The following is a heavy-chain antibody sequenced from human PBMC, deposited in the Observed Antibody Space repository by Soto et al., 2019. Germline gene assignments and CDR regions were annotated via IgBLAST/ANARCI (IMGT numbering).Heavy chain of an antibody. V-gene: IGHV4-34*01. CDR1: GDLLRVQY. Sequence: ASGILYLTCGVVGDLLRVQYWNWIRQSPAKGREWIVELDQSGGTNYNPSLKSRAIISDYTSKNQFSLTLTSVTAADTAVYYCAREDSYGWAGESLDVWGQGTTVTVSS. CDR3: AREDSYGWAGESLDV. J-gene: IGHJ6*02. CDR2: LDQSGGT. D-gene: IGHD3-22*01.